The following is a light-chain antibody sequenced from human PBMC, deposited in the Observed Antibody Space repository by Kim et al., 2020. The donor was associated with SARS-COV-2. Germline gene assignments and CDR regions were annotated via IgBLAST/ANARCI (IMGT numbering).Light chain of an antibody. CDR1: SLRRYY. CDR3: KSRDSSGKVV. V-gene: IGLV3-19*01. J-gene: IGLJ2*01. Sequence: SSELTQDPAVSVALGQIVRITCQGDSLRRYYASWYQQKPGQAPVLVIYGKNNRPSGIPDRFSGSSSGNTASLTITGAQAEEEADYYCKSRDSSGKVVFGGGTQLTVL. CDR2: GKN.